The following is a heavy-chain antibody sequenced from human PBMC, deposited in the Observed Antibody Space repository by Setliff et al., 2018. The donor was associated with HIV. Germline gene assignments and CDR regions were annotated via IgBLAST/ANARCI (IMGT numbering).Heavy chain of an antibody. D-gene: IGHD3-22*01. CDR2: IHYSGST. CDR1: GDSISSGGHY. Sequence: SETLSLTCSVSGDSISSGGHYWSWIRQSPGKGLEWIGYIHYSGSTYFNPSLKSRVSISTDTSKKQFSLKLTSVTAADTAVYYCASRDTSRYFDDYWGQGTLVTVSS. CDR3: ASRDTSRYFDDY. J-gene: IGHJ4*02. V-gene: IGHV4-30-4*08.